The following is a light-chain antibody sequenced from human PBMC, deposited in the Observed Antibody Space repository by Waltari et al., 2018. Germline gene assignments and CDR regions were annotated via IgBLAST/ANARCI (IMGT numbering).Light chain of an antibody. J-gene: IGKJ2*01. Sequence: DIVMTQSPDSLAVSLGERATINCKSSQSGLYSSTNKNYLTWYQQKQGQPPKLLIYWASTRESGVPDRFIGSGSGTDFTLTISSLQAEDVAVYYCQQYYSTPYTFGQGTKLEIK. CDR3: QQYYSTPYT. V-gene: IGKV4-1*01. CDR2: WAS. CDR1: QSGLYSSTNKNY.